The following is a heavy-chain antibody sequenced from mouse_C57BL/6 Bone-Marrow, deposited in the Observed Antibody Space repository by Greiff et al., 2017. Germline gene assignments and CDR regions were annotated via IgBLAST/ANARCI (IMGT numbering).Heavy chain of an antibody. CDR3: ARDGRGYYGSSYGFAY. V-gene: IGHV5-6*01. J-gene: IGHJ3*01. D-gene: IGHD1-1*01. Sequence: EVQLVESGGDLVKPGGSLKLSCAASGFTFSSYGMSWVRQTPDKRLEWVATISSGGSYTYYPDSVKGRFTISRDNAKNTLYLQMSSLKSEDTAMYYCARDGRGYYGSSYGFAYWGQGTLVTVSA. CDR2: ISSGGSYT. CDR1: GFTFSSYG.